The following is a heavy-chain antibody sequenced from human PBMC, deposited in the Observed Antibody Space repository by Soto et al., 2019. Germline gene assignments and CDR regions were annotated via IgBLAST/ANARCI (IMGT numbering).Heavy chain of an antibody. CDR2: ISYDGSDK. CDR3: AKSPNFYCSSPNCYKFYFDF. Sequence: QEQLVESGGGVVQLGRSLRLSCAASGFTFNTYGMHWVRQAPGKGLEWVAVISYDGSDKYYADSVKGRFIISRDNSKNTLYLQMNSLRAEDTAIYYCAKSPNFYCSSPNCYKFYFDFWGQGALVTVSS. V-gene: IGHV3-30*18. D-gene: IGHD2-2*02. CDR1: GFTFNTYG. J-gene: IGHJ4*02.